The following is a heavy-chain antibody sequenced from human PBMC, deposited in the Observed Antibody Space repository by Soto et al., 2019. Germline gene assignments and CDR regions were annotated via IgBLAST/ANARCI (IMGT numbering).Heavy chain of an antibody. V-gene: IGHV1-69*01. CDR3: ARDLKNRDRHPYRLFD. Sequence: SVEFSSKSSGAAFIIYAISCVRQAPGQGLEGMGGIVPIFDTARYTPKFQDRVTITADESTNTDYMELSSLRSQDTAVYYCARDLKNRDRHPYRLFDWGQGTLVTVSS. D-gene: IGHD3-16*02. J-gene: IGHJ4*02. CDR1: GAAFIIYA. CDR2: IVPIFDTA.